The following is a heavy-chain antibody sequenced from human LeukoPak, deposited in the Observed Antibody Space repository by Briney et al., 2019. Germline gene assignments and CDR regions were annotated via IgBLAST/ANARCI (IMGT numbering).Heavy chain of an antibody. CDR2: ISSSSTYI. Sequence: GGSLRLSCAASGFTFSPYSMNWVRQAPGRGLEWVSSISSSSTYIYYADSVRGRFTFSRDNAKNSLYLQLNSLRAEDTAVYYCARERVDGDAFDTWGQGTLVTVSS. V-gene: IGHV3-21*01. J-gene: IGHJ3*02. CDR1: GFTFSPYS. CDR3: ARERVDGDAFDT.